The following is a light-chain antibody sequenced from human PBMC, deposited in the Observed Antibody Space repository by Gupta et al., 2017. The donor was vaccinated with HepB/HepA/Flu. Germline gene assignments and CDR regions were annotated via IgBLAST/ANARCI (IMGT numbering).Light chain of an antibody. V-gene: IGKV1-5*03. Sequence: DIQMTRSHSTLSSSVGDRVTITCRVSQSICNCLDWYQQKPGKAPNLLIYKASNLESGVPSRFSGSGSGTDFTLTISRLQPDDFATYYCQEYRDSSWTFGQGTKVEIK. CDR1: QSICNC. J-gene: IGKJ1*01. CDR3: QEYRDSSWT. CDR2: KAS.